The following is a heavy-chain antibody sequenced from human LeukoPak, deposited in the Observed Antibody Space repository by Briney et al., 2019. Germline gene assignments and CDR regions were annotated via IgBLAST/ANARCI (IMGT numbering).Heavy chain of an antibody. Sequence: GGSLRLSCAASGFTFYDYGMRWVRQAPGRGLEWVSGINWNAGTTNYADCVGGPFTIYRDNAKNYLYLQMHSLRAEDTALYYCARGAFYSSGWYENYWGQGALVTVSS. D-gene: IGHD6-19*01. CDR2: INWNAGTT. CDR3: ARGAFYSSGWYENY. V-gene: IGHV3-20*04. CDR1: GFTFYDYG. J-gene: IGHJ4*02.